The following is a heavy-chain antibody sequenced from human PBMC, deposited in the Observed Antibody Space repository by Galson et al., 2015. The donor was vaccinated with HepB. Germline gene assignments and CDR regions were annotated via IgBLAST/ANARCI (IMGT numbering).Heavy chain of an antibody. Sequence: SLRLSCAASGFTFSSYAMSWVRQAPGKGLEWVSAISGSGGNTYYADSVKGRFAISRDNSKNTLYLQMNSLRAEDTAVYYCVKLPYDSSAYHFDYWGQGTLVTVSS. CDR3: VKLPYDSSAYHFDY. CDR1: GFTFSSYA. J-gene: IGHJ4*02. V-gene: IGHV3-23*01. D-gene: IGHD3-22*01. CDR2: ISGSGGNT.